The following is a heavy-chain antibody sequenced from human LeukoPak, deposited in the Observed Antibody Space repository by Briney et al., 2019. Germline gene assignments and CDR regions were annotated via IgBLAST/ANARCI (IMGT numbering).Heavy chain of an antibody. Sequence: GGSLRLSCAASGFTFSSYSMNWVRQAPGKGLEWVSSTSSSSSYIYYADSVKGRFTISRDNAKNSLYLQMNSLRAEDTAVYYCARGRYYDSSGYCDYWGQGTLVTVSS. D-gene: IGHD3-22*01. V-gene: IGHV3-21*01. CDR3: ARGRYYDSSGYCDY. J-gene: IGHJ4*02. CDR1: GFTFSSYS. CDR2: TSSSSSYI.